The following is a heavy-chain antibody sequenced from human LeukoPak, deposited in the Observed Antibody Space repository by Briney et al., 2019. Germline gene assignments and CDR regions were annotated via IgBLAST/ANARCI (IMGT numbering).Heavy chain of an antibody. CDR1: GFSVSNNY. Sequence: GGSLRLSCAVSGFSVSNNYMTWVRQAPGEGLEWVANIKQDGSEKQYVDSVKGRFAISRDNAKKSLYLQINTLRAEDTAVYYCVRGPHIAATSYWGQGTLVTVSS. D-gene: IGHD6-25*01. CDR3: VRGPHIAATSY. J-gene: IGHJ4*02. V-gene: IGHV3-7*03. CDR2: IKQDGSEK.